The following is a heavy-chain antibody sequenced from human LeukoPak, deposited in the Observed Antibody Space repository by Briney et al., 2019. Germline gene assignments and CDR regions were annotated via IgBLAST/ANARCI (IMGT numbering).Heavy chain of an antibody. CDR1: GYTFTSYY. D-gene: IGHD4/OR15-4a*01. Sequence: GASVKVSCKASGYTFTSYYMHWVRQAPGQGLEWMGIINPSGGSTSYAQKFQGRVTMTRDTSISTAYMELSRLRSDDTAVYYCARADYGEIGDYWGQGTLVTVSS. CDR3: ARADYGEIGDY. CDR2: INPSGGST. J-gene: IGHJ4*02. V-gene: IGHV1-46*01.